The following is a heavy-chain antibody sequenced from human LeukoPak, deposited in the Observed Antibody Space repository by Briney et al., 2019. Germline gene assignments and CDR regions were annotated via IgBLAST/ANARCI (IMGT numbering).Heavy chain of an antibody. CDR3: ASPRTSYCYTFDY. D-gene: IGHD1-26*01. CDR1: VASISIYY. CDR2: ISTRGST. V-gene: IGHV4-4*09. J-gene: IGHJ4*02. Sequence: SEPLSHTCAVSVASISIYYWSWIRQAPGKGLEWIGYISTRGSTNYNPSLKSRASISLHTSNNMFSLNLNFVPAAHTPVYFCASPRTSYCYTFDYCGPGALVTVSS.